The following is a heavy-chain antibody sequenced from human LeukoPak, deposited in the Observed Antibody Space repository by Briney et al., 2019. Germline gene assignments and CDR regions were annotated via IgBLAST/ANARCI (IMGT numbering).Heavy chain of an antibody. D-gene: IGHD3-10*01. CDR3: ARSTMVRGVIRAFDI. J-gene: IGHJ3*02. CDR2: IYYSGST. Sequence: SETLSLTCTVSGGSISSYYWIWLRQPPGKGLEWIGYIYYSGSTNYNPSLKSRVTISVDTSKNQFSLKLSSVTAGDTAVYYCARSTMVRGVIRAFDIWGEGKMWTVSS. V-gene: IGHV4-59*01. CDR1: GGSISSYY.